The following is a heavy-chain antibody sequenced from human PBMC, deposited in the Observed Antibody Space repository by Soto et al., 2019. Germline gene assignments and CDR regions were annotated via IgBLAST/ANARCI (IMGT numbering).Heavy chain of an antibody. CDR2: ISAYNGNT. V-gene: IGHV1-18*01. CDR3: AREDYDILTGYYNDYYYGMDV. CDR1: GYTFTSYG. Sequence: AXVKVSCMASGYTFTSYGITWVRQAPGQGLELTGWISAYNGNTNYAQKLQGRVTMTTDTSTSTAYIELRSLRSDDTAVYYCAREDYDILTGYYNDYYYGMDVWGQGTTVTVSS. D-gene: IGHD3-9*01. J-gene: IGHJ6*02.